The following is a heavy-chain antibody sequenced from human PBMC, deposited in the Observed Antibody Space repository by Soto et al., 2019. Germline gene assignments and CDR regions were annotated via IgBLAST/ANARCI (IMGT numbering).Heavy chain of an antibody. D-gene: IGHD3-10*01. Sequence: SETLSLTSAGSGGSIISSNWWGWVSQPPGKGLEWIGEIYHSGSTNYNPSLKSRVTISVDKSKNQFSLKLSSVTAADTAVYYCARRYMVRGIASWFDPWGQVTLVTVS. J-gene: IGHJ5*02. CDR2: IYHSGST. V-gene: IGHV4-4*02. CDR1: GGSIISSNW. CDR3: ARRYMVRGIASWFDP.